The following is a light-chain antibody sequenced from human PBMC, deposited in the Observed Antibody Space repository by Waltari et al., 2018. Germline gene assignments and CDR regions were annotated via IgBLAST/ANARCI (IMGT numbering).Light chain of an antibody. Sequence: EIVLTQSTGTLSLSTGERATLYCRASKSISSNYLAWYQQKPGQTPRLLIYGASSRAAGIPGRFSGSGSGTDFTLTISRLEPEDFAVYYCQHYDNSPEWTFGQGTKVEIK. CDR3: QHYDNSPEWT. J-gene: IGKJ1*01. V-gene: IGKV3-20*01. CDR2: GAS. CDR1: KSISSNY.